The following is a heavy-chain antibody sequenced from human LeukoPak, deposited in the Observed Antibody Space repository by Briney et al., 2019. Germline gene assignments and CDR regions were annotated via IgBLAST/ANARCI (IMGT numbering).Heavy chain of an antibody. D-gene: IGHD2-15*01. J-gene: IGHJ4*02. V-gene: IGHV3-48*01. CDR1: GFTLGSYS. CDR2: ISGSGNNV. CDR3: ARDAVQADTPFYFHI. Sequence: GGSLRLSCSPSGFTLGSYSMSWVRQAPGKGLQWVSFISGSGNNVLYADSVKGRFTISSDNAENSLYLQMDSLRVEHTAVYYCARDAVQADTPFYFHIWGQGALVTVSS.